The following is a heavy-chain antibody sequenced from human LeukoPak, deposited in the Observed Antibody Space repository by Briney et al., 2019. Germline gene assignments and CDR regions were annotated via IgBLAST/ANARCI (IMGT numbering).Heavy chain of an antibody. Sequence: SETLSLTCTVSGGSISSYYWSWIRQPPGKGLEWIGYIYYSGSTNYNPSLKSRVTISVDTSKNQFSLKLSSVTAADTAVYYCARDTNSSGYYSHLDYWGQGTLVNVSS. CDR2: IYYSGST. D-gene: IGHD3-22*01. J-gene: IGHJ4*02. CDR1: GGSISSYY. V-gene: IGHV4-59*01. CDR3: ARDTNSSGYYSHLDY.